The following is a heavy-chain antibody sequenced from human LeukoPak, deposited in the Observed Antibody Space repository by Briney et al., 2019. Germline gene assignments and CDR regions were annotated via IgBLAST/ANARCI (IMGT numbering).Heavy chain of an antibody. CDR2: IIPILGIA. CDR3: ARGGYDSSDLDY. J-gene: IGHJ4*02. D-gene: IGHD3-22*01. Sequence: GASVKVSCKASGGTFSSYAISWVRQAPGQVLEWMGRIIPILGIANYAQKFQGRVTITADKSTSTAYMELSSLRSEDTAVYYCARGGYDSSDLDYWGQGTLVTVSS. V-gene: IGHV1-69*04. CDR1: GGTFSSYA.